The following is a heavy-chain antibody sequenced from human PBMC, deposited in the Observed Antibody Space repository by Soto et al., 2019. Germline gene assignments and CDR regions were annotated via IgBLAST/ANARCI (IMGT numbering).Heavy chain of an antibody. CDR2: ISYDGSNK. J-gene: IGHJ4*02. V-gene: IGHV3-30*18. Sequence: QVQLVESGGGVVQPGRSLRLSCAASGFTFSSYGMHWVRQAPGKGLEWVAVISYDGSNKYYADSVKGRFTISRDNSKNTLYLQMNSLRAEDTAVYYCAKDGDSSGWYLPLAYFDYWGQGTLVTVSS. CDR1: GFTFSSYG. D-gene: IGHD6-19*01. CDR3: AKDGDSSGWYLPLAYFDY.